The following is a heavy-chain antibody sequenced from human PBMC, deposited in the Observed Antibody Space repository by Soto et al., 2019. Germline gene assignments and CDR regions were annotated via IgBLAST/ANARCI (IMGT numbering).Heavy chain of an antibody. D-gene: IGHD2-2*01. CDR1: GFTFSSYS. V-gene: IGHV3-21*01. CDR3: ASSQVGGGSVVPAAIGT. J-gene: IGHJ5*02. CDR2: ISSSSSYI. Sequence: GGSLRLSCAASGFTFSSYSMNWVRQAPGKGLEWVSSISSSSSYIYYADSVKGRFTISRDNAKNSLYLQMNSLRAEDTAVYYCASSQVGGGSVVPAAIGTWGQGTLVTVSS.